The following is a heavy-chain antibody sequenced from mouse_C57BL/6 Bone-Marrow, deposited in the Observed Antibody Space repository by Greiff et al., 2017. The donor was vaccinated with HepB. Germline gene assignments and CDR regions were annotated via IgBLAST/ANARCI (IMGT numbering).Heavy chain of an antibody. V-gene: IGHV5-9-1*02. CDR1: GFTFSSYA. CDR3: TRDLFTGFAY. D-gene: IGHD1-1*01. Sequence: EVNVVESGEGLVKPGGSLKLSCAASGFTFSSYAMSWVRQTPEKRLEWVAYISSGGDYIYYADTVKGRFTISRDNARNTLYLQMSSLKSEDTAMYYCTRDLFTGFAYWGQGTLVTVSA. J-gene: IGHJ3*01. CDR2: ISSGGDYI.